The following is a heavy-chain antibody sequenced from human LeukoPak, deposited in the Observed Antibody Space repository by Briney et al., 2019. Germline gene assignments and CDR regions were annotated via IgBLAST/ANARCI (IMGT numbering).Heavy chain of an antibody. CDR3: ARSREWLVGYFDY. V-gene: IGHV3-30-3*01. CDR2: ISYDGSNK. Sequence: GGSLRLSCAASGFTFSSYAMHWVRQAPGKGLEWVAVISYDGSNKYYADSVKGRFTISRDNSKNTLYLQMNSLRAEDTAVYYCARSREWLVGYFDYWGQGTLVTVSS. D-gene: IGHD6-19*01. J-gene: IGHJ4*02. CDR1: GFTFSSYA.